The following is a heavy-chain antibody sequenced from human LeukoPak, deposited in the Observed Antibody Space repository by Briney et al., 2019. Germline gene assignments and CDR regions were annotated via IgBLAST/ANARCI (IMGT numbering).Heavy chain of an antibody. Sequence: GGSLKLSCAASGFTVSSNYMSWVRQAPGKGLEWVSVIYSGGRKYYADSVKGQFTISRDNSKNTLYLQMNSLRPEDTAVYYCARDLRLTTIFGVVSNWGQGTLVTVSS. J-gene: IGHJ4*02. D-gene: IGHD3-3*01. V-gene: IGHV3-66*02. CDR3: ARDLRLTTIFGVVSN. CDR1: GFTVSSNY. CDR2: IYSGGRK.